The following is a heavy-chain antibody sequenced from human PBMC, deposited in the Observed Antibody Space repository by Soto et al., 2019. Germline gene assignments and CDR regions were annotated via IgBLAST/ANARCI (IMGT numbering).Heavy chain of an antibody. CDR3: ATDKRAVVVTARFDY. V-gene: IGHV3-30*03. Sequence: QVQLGESGGGVVQPGRSLRLSCAASGFTFSSYGMHWVRQAPGKGLEWVAVISYDVSKKYYADSVKGRFTISRDNSKNTLYLQMSSLRAEDTAVYYCATDKRAVVVTARFDYWGQGTLVTVSS. J-gene: IGHJ4*02. D-gene: IGHD3-22*01. CDR2: ISYDVSKK. CDR1: GFTFSSYG.